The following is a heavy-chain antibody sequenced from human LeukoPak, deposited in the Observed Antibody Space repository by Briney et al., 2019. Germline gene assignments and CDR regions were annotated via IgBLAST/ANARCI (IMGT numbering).Heavy chain of an antibody. CDR2: INHSGST. J-gene: IGHJ4*02. CDR3: ARGGRPPGYSTR. V-gene: IGHV4-34*01. CDR1: GGSFSGYY. D-gene: IGHD3-9*01. Sequence: SETLSLTCAVYGGSFSGYYWSWIRQPPGKGLEWIGEINHSGSTNYNPSLKSRVTISVDTSKNQFSLKLSSLTAADTAVYYCARGGRPPGYSTRWGQGTLVTVSS.